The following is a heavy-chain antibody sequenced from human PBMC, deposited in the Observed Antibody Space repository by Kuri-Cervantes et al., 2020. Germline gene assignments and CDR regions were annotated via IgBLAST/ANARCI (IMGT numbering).Heavy chain of an antibody. D-gene: IGHD6-13*01. V-gene: IGHV3-21*01. CDR1: GFTFNTYS. Sequence: GGSLRLSCAASGFTFNTYSINWVRQAPGKGLEWVSSISSTSSYIYYADSVQGRFTISRDNAKKSLYLQMNSLRAEDTALYYCARGPSQAAADWYFDLWGRGTLVTVSS. J-gene: IGHJ2*01. CDR3: ARGPSQAAADWYFDL. CDR2: ISSTSSYI.